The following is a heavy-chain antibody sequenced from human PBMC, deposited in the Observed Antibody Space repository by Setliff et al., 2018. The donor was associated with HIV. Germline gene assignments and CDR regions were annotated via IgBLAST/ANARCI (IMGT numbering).Heavy chain of an antibody. D-gene: IGHD2-15*01. V-gene: IGHV4-28*05. J-gene: IGHJ4*02. CDR2: IYYSGSI. CDR1: GYSISSNDW. CDR3: ASEDCGGGSCRPDD. Sequence: SETLSLTCVVSGYSISSNDWWGWIRQSPGKGLEWIGYIYYSGSIYYNPSLKSRVTMSVDTSKNQFSLKLSSVTAVDTAVYYCASEDCGGGSCRPDDWGQGTLVTVSS.